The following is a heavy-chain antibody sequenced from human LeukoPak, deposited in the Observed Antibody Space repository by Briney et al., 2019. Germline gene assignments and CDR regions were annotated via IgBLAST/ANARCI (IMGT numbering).Heavy chain of an antibody. J-gene: IGHJ4*02. CDR3: ARAGFEWLRHFDY. V-gene: IGHV4-39*07. Sequence: PSETLSLTCTVSGGSISSGDYYWSWIRQPPGKGLEWIGEINHSGSTNYNPSLKSRVTISVDTSKNQFSLKLSSVTAADTAVYYCARAGFEWLRHFDYWGQGTLVTVSS. CDR2: INHSGST. CDR1: GGSISSGDYY. D-gene: IGHD5-12*01.